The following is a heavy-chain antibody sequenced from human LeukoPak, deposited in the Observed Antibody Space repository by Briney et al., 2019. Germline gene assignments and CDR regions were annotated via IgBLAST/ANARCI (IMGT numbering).Heavy chain of an antibody. CDR1: GFTFSNYG. J-gene: IGHJ4*02. CDR2: IWHDGNKK. Sequence: PGRALRLSCAGSGFTFSNYGMHWVRQAPGKGREGVSIIWHDGNKKYYADSVKGRFTISRDNSTNTLYPQMNSLRAEDTAVYYCERGDPQDYWGQGTLVIVSS. CDR3: ERGDPQDY. V-gene: IGHV3-33*01.